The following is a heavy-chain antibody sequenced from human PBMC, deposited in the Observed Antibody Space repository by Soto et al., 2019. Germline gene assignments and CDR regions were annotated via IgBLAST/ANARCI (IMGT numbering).Heavy chain of an antibody. Sequence: EVHLVESGGGLVQTGGSLRLSCAIFESTVSRDWMNWVRQAPGKGLEWVAHINQDGSEKYYVDSVKGRFTISRDNAKKSLYLQMNSLRPADPAMFYCSGGVGDAFWGQGTRVTVSS. J-gene: IGHJ4*02. CDR2: INQDGSEK. D-gene: IGHD1-26*01. V-gene: IGHV3-7*04. CDR3: SGGVGDAF. CDR1: ESTVSRDW.